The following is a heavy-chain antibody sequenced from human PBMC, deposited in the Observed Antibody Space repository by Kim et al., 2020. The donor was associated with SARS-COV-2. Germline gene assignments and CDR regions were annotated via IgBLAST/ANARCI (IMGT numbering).Heavy chain of an antibody. V-gene: IGHV3-33*01. Sequence: GGSLRLSCAASGFTFSSYGMHWVRQAPGKGLEWVAVIWYDGSNKYYADSVKGRFTISRDNSKNTLYLQMNSLRAEDTAVYYCARDSYYYGSGSWLTYWGQGTLVTVSS. CDR2: IWYDGSNK. D-gene: IGHD3-10*01. CDR3: ARDSYYYGSGSWLTY. J-gene: IGHJ4*02. CDR1: GFTFSSYG.